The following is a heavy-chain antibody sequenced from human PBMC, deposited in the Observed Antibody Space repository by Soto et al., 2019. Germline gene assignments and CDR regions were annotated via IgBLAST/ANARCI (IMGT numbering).Heavy chain of an antibody. CDR2: IIPIFGTA. CDR1: GGTFSSYA. CDR3: ARDREEMAVLRFLALDY. Sequence: QVQLVQSGAEVKKPGSSVKVSCKASGGTFSSYAISWVRQAPGQGLEWMGGIIPIFGTANYAQKFQGRVTITADEXXXXXXXXXXXXXXXXTAVYYCARDREEMAVLRFLALDYWGQGTLVTVSS. V-gene: IGHV1-69*01. J-gene: IGHJ4*02. D-gene: IGHD3-3*01.